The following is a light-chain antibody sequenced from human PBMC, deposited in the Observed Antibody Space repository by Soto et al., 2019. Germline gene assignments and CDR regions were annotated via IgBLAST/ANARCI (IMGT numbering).Light chain of an antibody. CDR1: QTIRNY. CDR2: AAS. CDR3: QQSFSTPFT. V-gene: IGKV1-39*01. Sequence: DFQMTQSPSSLSASVGDRVTITCRSSQTIRNYLNWYQQKPGKAPKLLIYAASTLQSRVPSRFSGSGSGTDFTLTIGSLQPEDFAVYYCQQSFSTPFTFGPGTKVDIK. J-gene: IGKJ3*01.